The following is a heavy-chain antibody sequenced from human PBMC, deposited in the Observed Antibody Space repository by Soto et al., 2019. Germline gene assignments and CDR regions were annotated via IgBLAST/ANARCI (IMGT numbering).Heavy chain of an antibody. CDR1: GFTFSSYP. V-gene: IGHV3-30-3*01. Sequence: QVQLVESGGGVVQPGRSLRLSCAASGFTFSSYPIHWVRQAPGKGLEWVGSISYDGTSEDFADSLRGRFTHSRDNTKNMLWLQMNTLRSEDTAVYYCLRDYSGWFDFWGQGTLVTVSS. J-gene: IGHJ5*01. D-gene: IGHD3-10*01. CDR2: ISYDGTSE. CDR3: LRDYSGWFDF.